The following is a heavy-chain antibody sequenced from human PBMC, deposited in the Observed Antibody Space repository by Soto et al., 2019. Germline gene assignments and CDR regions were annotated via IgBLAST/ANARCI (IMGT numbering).Heavy chain of an antibody. Sequence: ASVKVSCKVSGGTFSSYAIRWVRQAPGQGLEWMGGIIPIFGSTNYAQKFQGRVTITADKSTSTAYMELSSLRSEDTAVYYCAREGYSYGYIYYGMDVWGQGTTVTVSS. CDR1: GGTFSSYA. J-gene: IGHJ6*02. CDR3: AREGYSYGYIYYGMDV. D-gene: IGHD5-18*01. CDR2: IIPIFGST. V-gene: IGHV1-69*06.